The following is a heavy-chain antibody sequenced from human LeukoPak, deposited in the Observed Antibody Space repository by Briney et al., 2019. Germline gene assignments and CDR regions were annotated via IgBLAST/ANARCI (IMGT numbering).Heavy chain of an antibody. CDR2: IYTSGST. D-gene: IGHD6-13*01. CDR3: ARTGYSSSWSLDY. CDR1: GASITGGNY. J-gene: IGHJ4*02. Sequence: SQTLSLTCTVSGASITGGNYWTWIRQPAGKALEWIGRIYTSGSTTYNPSLKSRVTISLDMSENQISLKLNSLTAADTAVYYCARTGYSSSWSLDYWGQGTLVTVSS. V-gene: IGHV4-61*02.